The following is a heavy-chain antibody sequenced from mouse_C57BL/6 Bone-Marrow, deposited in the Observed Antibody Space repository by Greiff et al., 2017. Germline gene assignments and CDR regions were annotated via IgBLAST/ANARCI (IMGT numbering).Heavy chain of an antibody. CDR1: GYSFTGYY. D-gene: IGHD1-1*01. J-gene: IGHJ4*01. Sequence: EVQLQQSGPELVKPGASVKISCKASGYSFTGYYMNWVKQSPEKSLEWIGEINPSTGGTTYNQKFKAKATLTVDKSASTAYMQLKSLTSEDSAVYYCARRSSHYYAMDYWGQGTSVTVSS. CDR2: INPSTGGT. V-gene: IGHV1-42*01. CDR3: ARRSSHYYAMDY.